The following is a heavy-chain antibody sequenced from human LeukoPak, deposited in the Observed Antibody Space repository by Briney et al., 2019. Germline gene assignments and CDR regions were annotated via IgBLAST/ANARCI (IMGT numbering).Heavy chain of an antibody. CDR2: IYSGGST. V-gene: IGHV3-53*01. J-gene: IGHJ3*02. CDR1: GFTVSSNY. D-gene: IGHD3-9*01. Sequence: PGGSQTLPCAASGFTVSSNYMSWVRQAPGKGLEWVSVIYSGGSTYYADSVKGRFTISRDNSKNTLYLQMNSLRAEDTAVYYCASLNAQFAFDISGQGKMCTASS. CDR3: ASLNAQFAFDI.